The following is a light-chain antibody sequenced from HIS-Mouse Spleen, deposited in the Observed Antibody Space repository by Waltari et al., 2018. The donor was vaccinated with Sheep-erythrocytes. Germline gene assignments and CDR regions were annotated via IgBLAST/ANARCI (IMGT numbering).Light chain of an antibody. CDR2: AAS. CDR3: QQYYSYPYT. Sequence: AIRMTQSPSSLSASTGDRVTITCRASQGISSYLAWYQQKPGKAPKLLIYAASTLQSGVPSRFSGSGSGTDFTLGISCLQSEDFATYYCQQYYSYPYTFDQGTKLEIK. CDR1: QGISSY. V-gene: IGKV1-8*01. J-gene: IGKJ2*01.